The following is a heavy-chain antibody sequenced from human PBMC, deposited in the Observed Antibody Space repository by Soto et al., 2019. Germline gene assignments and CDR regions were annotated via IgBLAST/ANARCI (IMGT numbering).Heavy chain of an antibody. J-gene: IGHJ5*01. Sequence: QVQLVESGGGVVQPGRSLRLSCAASGFTFSSYPIHWVRQAPGKGLEWVGSISYDGASEDFADSLRGRFTLSRDNSKNMLWLQMNSLRSEDTAVYYCLRDYSGWFDFWGQGTLVTVSS. D-gene: IGHD3-10*01. V-gene: IGHV3-30-3*01. CDR2: ISYDGASE. CDR3: LRDYSGWFDF. CDR1: GFTFSSYP.